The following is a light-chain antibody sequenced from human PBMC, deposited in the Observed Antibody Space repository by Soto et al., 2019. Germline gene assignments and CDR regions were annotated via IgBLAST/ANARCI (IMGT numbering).Light chain of an antibody. V-gene: IGKV1-39*01. CDR2: GAS. CDR1: QTISTS. CDR3: QQSYSAPLT. J-gene: IGKJ4*01. Sequence: DIQMTQSPSSLSASVGDRVTITCRASQTISTSLNWYQHKPGKAPKVLIFGASGLQSGGPSRFRGSGSGTDFTLTISSLQPEDFATYYCQQSYSAPLTFGGGTNVEIK.